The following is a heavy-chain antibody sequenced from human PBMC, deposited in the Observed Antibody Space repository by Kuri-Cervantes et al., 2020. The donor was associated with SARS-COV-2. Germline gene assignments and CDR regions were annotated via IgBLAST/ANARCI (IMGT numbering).Heavy chain of an antibody. J-gene: IGHJ6*03. Sequence: GGSLRLSCAASGFTFSSYSMNWARQAPGKGLEWVSAISGSGGSTYYADSVKGRFTISRDNSKNTLYLQMNSLRAEDTAVYYCAKHAVPATHYYYYYMDVWGKGTTVTVSS. D-gene: IGHD2-2*01. CDR3: AKHAVPATHYYYYYMDV. CDR1: GFTFSSYS. V-gene: IGHV3-23*01. CDR2: ISGSGGST.